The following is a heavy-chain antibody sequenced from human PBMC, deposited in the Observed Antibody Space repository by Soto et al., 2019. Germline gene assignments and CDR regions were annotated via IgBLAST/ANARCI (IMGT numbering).Heavy chain of an antibody. Sequence: SLRLSCIASGFSLSSYCMHWVRQAPGKGLEWVAVIWYDGSNKYYADSVKGRFTISRDNSKNTLYLQMNSLRAEDTAVYYCARLKTPHYFDYWGQGTLVTVSS. CDR1: GFSLSSYC. V-gene: IGHV3-33*01. J-gene: IGHJ4*02. CDR2: IWYDGSNK. CDR3: ARLKTPHYFDY.